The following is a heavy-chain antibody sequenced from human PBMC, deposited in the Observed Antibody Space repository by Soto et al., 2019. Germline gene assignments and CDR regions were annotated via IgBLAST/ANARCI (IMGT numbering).Heavy chain of an antibody. CDR1: GGSFSSYA. CDR2: IIPIFGTA. D-gene: IGHD3-9*01. J-gene: IGHJ3*02. V-gene: IGHV1-69*13. CDR3: ARDRYDILTGATDAFDI. Sequence: SVKDSCKASGGSFSSYAISWGRQDTGQGLEWMGGIIPIFGTANYAQKFQGRVTITADESTSTAYMELSSLRSEDTAVYYCARDRYDILTGATDAFDIWGQGTMVTVSS.